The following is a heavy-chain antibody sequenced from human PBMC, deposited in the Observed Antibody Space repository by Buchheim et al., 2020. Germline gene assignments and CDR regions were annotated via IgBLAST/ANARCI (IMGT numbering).Heavy chain of an antibody. V-gene: IGHV3-30-3*01. J-gene: IGHJ6*02. Sequence: VQLVESGGGLVQPGGSLRLSCAASGFTFSSYAMHWVRQAPGKGLEWVAVISYDGSNKYYADSVKGRFTISRDNSKNTLYLQMNSLRAEDTAVYYCASLFAGDIVVVPAARYYYYGMDVWGQGTT. CDR3: ASLFAGDIVVVPAARYYYYGMDV. CDR1: GFTFSSYA. CDR2: ISYDGSNK. D-gene: IGHD2-2*01.